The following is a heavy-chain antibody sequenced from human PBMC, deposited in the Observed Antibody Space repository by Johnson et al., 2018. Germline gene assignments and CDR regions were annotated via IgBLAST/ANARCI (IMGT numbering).Heavy chain of an antibody. CDR3: AKEPDGNGDYWPPDAFDI. D-gene: IGHD4-17*01. Sequence: QVQLVESGGGVVQPGRSLRLSCAASGFTFSSYGMHWVRQAPGKGLEWVAVISYDVSNKYYADSVKGRFTISRDNSKNTLYLKMNSRRAEDTAVYYCAKEPDGNGDYWPPDAFDIWGQGTRVTVSS. J-gene: IGHJ3*02. CDR1: GFTFSSYG. V-gene: IGHV3-30*18. CDR2: ISYDVSNK.